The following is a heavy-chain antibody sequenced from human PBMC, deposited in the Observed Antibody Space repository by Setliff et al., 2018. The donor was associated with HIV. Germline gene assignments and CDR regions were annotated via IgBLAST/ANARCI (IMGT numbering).Heavy chain of an antibody. V-gene: IGHV1-8*02. J-gene: IGHJ4*02. Sequence: VKVSCKASGYTFTNYDINWVRQATGQGLEWMGRMNPNSGNTEYAQQFQGRVTMTRNTSISTAYMELSSLRSEDTAIYYCARGHSGNDYWGQGTLVTVSS. D-gene: IGHD1-1*01. CDR1: GYTFTNYD. CDR3: ARGHSGNDY. CDR2: MNPNSGNT.